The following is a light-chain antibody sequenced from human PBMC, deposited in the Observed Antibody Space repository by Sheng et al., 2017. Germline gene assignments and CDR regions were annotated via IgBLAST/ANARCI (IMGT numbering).Light chain of an antibody. CDR3: AVWDDSLGEYL. CDR2: TNT. Sequence: QSVLTQSPSASGTPGQMVTISCSGSTSNIGINTVNWYQQVPGTAPRLLIYTNTQRPSGVPXRFSGSKSGTSASLAIGGLRSEDEADYYCAVWDDSLGEYLFGAGTKVTVL. J-gene: IGLJ1*01. CDR1: TSNIGINT. V-gene: IGLV1-47*02.